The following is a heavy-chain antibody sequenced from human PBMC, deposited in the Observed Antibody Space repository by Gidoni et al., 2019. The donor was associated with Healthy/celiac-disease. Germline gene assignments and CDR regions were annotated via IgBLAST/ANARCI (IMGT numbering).Heavy chain of an antibody. D-gene: IGHD2-15*01. J-gene: IGHJ3*02. CDR3: ARPQLVVAGPFAFDI. V-gene: IGHV4-38-2*01. CDR1: GYYISSGYY. Sequence: GPGLVKPSETLSLPCAVSGYYISSGYYWGWIRQPTGKGLEWIGSICHSGSTYYNPSLKSRVTISVDTSKKQFSLKLSSVTAADTAVYYCARPQLVVAGPFAFDIWGQGTRFTVSS. CDR2: ICHSGST.